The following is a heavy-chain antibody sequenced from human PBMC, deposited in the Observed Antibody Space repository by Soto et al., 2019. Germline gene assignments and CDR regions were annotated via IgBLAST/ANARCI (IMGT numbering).Heavy chain of an antibody. CDR3: ARSIAAAGSLYYYYYGMDV. CDR1: GYTFTSYD. J-gene: IGHJ6*02. V-gene: IGHV1-8*01. D-gene: IGHD6-13*01. Sequence: ASVKVSCKASGYTFTSYDINWVRQATGQGLEWMGWMNPNSGNTGYAQKFQGRVTMTRNTSISTAYMELSRLRSEDTAVYYCARSIAAAGSLYYYYYGMDVWGQGTTVTVSS. CDR2: MNPNSGNT.